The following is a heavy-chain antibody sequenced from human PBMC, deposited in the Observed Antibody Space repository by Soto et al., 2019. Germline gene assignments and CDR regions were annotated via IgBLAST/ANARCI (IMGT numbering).Heavy chain of an antibody. Sequence: EVQLVESGGGLVKPGGSLRLSCAASGFTFNTYTMTWVRQAPGKGLEWVSSISSRSTYIYYSDSVKGRFTISRDNAKNSLFLHMNSLRAEDTAVYYCAVRDGVIPVASDAFDIWGQGTMVTVSS. CDR3: AVRDGVIPVASDAFDI. V-gene: IGHV3-21*01. CDR1: GFTFNTYT. D-gene: IGHD2-2*01. CDR2: ISSRSTYI. J-gene: IGHJ3*02.